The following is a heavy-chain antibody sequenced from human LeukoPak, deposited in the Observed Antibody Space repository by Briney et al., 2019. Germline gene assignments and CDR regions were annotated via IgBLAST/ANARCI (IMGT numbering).Heavy chain of an antibody. V-gene: IGHV1-18*01. J-gene: IGHJ5*02. Sequence: EASVKVSCKASGYTFTSYGISWVRQAPGQGLEWMGWMSAYNGNTNYAQKLQGRVTMTTDTSTSTAYMELRSLRSDDTAVYYCARESAGGNEMVRSFDPWGQGTLVTVSS. CDR3: ARESAGGNEMVRSFDP. CDR1: GYTFTSYG. D-gene: IGHD4-23*01. CDR2: MSAYNGNT.